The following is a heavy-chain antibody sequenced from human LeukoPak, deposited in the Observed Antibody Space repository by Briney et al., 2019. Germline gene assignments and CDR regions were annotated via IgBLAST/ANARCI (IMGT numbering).Heavy chain of an antibody. CDR2: INPSGGST. CDR1: GYTFTSYY. Sequence: ASVKVSCKASGYTFTSYYMHWVRQAPGQGLEWMGIINPSGGSTSYAQKFQGRVTMTRDMSTSTVYMELSSLRSEDTAVYYCARESQLELRGGYYMDVWGKGTTVTVSS. D-gene: IGHD1-7*01. J-gene: IGHJ6*03. CDR3: ARESQLELRGGYYMDV. V-gene: IGHV1-46*01.